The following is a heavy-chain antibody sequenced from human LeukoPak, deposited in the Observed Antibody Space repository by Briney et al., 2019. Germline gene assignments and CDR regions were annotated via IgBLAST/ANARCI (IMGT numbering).Heavy chain of an antibody. CDR2: MHHSGRT. CDR1: GASISSTNW. V-gene: IGHV4-4*02. J-gene: IGHJ5*02. D-gene: IGHD2-2*01. Sequence: SETLSLTCAISGASISSTNWWIRVRQPPGKGLEWIGEMHHSGRTNYNPSLKSRITISVDKSKNQVFLRLNSVAAADTALYYGARAQEGCSRASCYLEPWGQGTLVTVSS. CDR3: ARAQEGCSRASCYLEP.